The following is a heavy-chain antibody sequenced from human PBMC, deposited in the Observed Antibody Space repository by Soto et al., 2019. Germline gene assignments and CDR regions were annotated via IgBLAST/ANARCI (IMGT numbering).Heavy chain of an antibody. J-gene: IGHJ4*02. CDR2: IVTLFGTA. V-gene: IGHV1-69*01. D-gene: IGHD4-17*01. Sequence: VQLMQSGAEVKQPGSSVKFSCEASGGTFSSHSINWVRQAPGQGLEWMGGIVTLFGTANYAQNFQGRVTITADQSTSTVYMDLSSLRSDDTAVYYCAREVGYGDFSAALLDWGQGTLVTVSS. CDR3: AREVGYGDFSAALLD. CDR1: GGTFSSHS.